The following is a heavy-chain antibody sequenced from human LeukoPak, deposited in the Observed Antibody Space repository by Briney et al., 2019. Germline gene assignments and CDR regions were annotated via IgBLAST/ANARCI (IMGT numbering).Heavy chain of an antibody. Sequence: QPGGSLRLSCAASGFTFSSYGMHWVRQAPGKGLEWVAVISYDGSNKYYADSVKGRFTISRDNSKNTLYLQMNSLRAEDTAVYYCAKEMYGSGSYEYWGQGTLVTVSS. V-gene: IGHV3-30*18. J-gene: IGHJ4*02. CDR3: AKEMYGSGSYEY. CDR2: ISYDGSNK. D-gene: IGHD3-10*01. CDR1: GFTFSSYG.